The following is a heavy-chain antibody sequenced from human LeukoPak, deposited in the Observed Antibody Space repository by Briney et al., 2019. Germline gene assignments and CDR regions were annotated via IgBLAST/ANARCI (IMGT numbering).Heavy chain of an antibody. V-gene: IGHV3-23*01. D-gene: IGHD6-19*01. Sequence: GGSLRLSCAASGFTFRSYAIYWVRQTPGKGLEWVSGISGSGGDTYFADSVKGRFTISRDNSKSTVFLQMDSLRAEDTAVYYCAKTTAGYSSGRYPGWPVDYWGQGTLVTVSS. J-gene: IGHJ4*02. CDR1: GFTFRSYA. CDR2: ISGSGGDT. CDR3: AKTTAGYSSGRYPGWPVDY.